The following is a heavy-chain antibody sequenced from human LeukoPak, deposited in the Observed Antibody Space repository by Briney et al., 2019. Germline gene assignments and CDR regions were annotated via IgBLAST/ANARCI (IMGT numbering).Heavy chain of an antibody. Sequence: PSETLSLTCAVHGGSFSGYYWSWIRQPPGKGLEWIGEINHSGSTNSNPSLKSRVTISIDTSKNQFSLNLSSVTAADTAVYYCARGPDCSGGSCTDRPFDYWDQGTLVTVSS. CDR1: GGSFSGYY. V-gene: IGHV4-34*01. D-gene: IGHD2-15*01. CDR2: INHSGST. CDR3: ARGPDCSGGSCTDRPFDY. J-gene: IGHJ4*02.